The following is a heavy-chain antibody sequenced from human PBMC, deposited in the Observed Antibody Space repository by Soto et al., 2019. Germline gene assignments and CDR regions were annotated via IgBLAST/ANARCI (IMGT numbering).Heavy chain of an antibody. CDR3: AGTYYDYIWGSYRYFDY. V-gene: IGHV3-66*01. J-gene: IGHJ4*02. CDR2: IYSGGST. D-gene: IGHD3-16*02. Sequence: GGSLRLSCAASGFTVSSNYMSWVRQAPGKGLEWVSVIYSGGSTYYADSVKGRFTISRDNSKNTLYLQMNSLRAEDTAVYYCAGTYYDYIWGSYRYFDYWGQGTLVTVSS. CDR1: GFTVSSNY.